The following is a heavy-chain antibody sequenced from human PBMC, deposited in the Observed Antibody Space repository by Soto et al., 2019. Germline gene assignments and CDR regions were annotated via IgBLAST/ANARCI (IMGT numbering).Heavy chain of an antibody. Sequence: QVHLVQSGAEVKKPGASVKVSCQGSGYAFTTYGITWVRQAPGQGLEWMGWISAHNGNTNYAQKLQGRVTVIRDTSTSTAYTELRSLRYVDTAVYYCARGRDGDYWGQGALVTVSS. CDR2: ISAHNGNT. J-gene: IGHJ4*02. CDR3: ARGRDGDY. CDR1: GYAFTTYG. V-gene: IGHV1-18*01. D-gene: IGHD6-6*01.